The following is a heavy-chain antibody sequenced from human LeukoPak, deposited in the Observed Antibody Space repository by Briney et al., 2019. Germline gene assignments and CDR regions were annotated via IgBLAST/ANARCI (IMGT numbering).Heavy chain of an antibody. CDR2: IYYSGST. V-gene: IGHV4-59*08. CDR1: GGSISSYY. D-gene: IGHD1-26*01. CDR3: ARHGSGSSTFGY. Sequence: PSETLSLTCSVSGGSISSYYWSWLRQPPGKGLEWSGYIYYSGSTNYNTSLKSRVTISVDTSKNQFSLKLSSVTAADTAVYYCARHGSGSSTFGYWGQGTLVTVSS. J-gene: IGHJ4*02.